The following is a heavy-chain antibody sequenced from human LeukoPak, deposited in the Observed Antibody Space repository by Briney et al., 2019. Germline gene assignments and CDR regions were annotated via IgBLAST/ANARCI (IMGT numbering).Heavy chain of an antibody. D-gene: IGHD3-16*01. CDR3: ASSYDYVWGRDY. V-gene: IGHV1-69*05. CDR2: IIPIFGTA. J-gene: IGHJ4*02. CDR1: GGTFSSYA. Sequence: ASVKVSCKASGGTFSSYAISWVRQAPGQGLEWMGRIIPIFGTANYAQKFQGRVTITTDESTSTAYMELSSLRCEDTVVYYCASSYDYVWGRDYWGQGTLVTVSS.